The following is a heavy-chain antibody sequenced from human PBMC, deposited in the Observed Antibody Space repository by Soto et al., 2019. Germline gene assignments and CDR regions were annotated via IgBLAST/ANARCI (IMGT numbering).Heavy chain of an antibody. CDR2: IYYSGST. CDR3: AITPIKDIVVVPAAYS. J-gene: IGHJ4*02. Sequence: SETLSLTCTVSGGSISSSSYYWGWIRQPPGKGLEWIGSIYYSGSTYYNPSLKSRVTISVDTSKNQFSLKLSSVTAADTAVYYCAITPIKDIVVVPAAYSWGQGTLVTVSS. V-gene: IGHV4-39*01. CDR1: GGSISSSSYY. D-gene: IGHD2-2*01.